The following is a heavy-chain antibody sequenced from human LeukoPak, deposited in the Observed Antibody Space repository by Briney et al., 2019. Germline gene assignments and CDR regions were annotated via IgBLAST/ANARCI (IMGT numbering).Heavy chain of an antibody. CDR3: ARVERTRGVDNWFDP. V-gene: IGHV4-4*07. J-gene: IGHJ5*02. Sequence: SETLSLTCTVSGGSISGYYWSWIRQPAGKGLEWIGRIYTSGSTNYNPSLKSRVTMSVDTSKNQFSLKLSSVTAADTAVYYCARVERTRGVDNWFDPWGQGTLVTVSS. CDR2: IYTSGST. CDR1: GGSISGYY. D-gene: IGHD1-1*01.